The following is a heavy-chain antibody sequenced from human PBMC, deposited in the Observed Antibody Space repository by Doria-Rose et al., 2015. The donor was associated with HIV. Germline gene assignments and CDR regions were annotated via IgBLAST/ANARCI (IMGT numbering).Heavy chain of an antibody. J-gene: IGHJ4*02. CDR3: ARIKSSRWYHKYYFDF. D-gene: IGHD6-13*01. CDR2: MYADDER. V-gene: IGHV2-26*01. Sequence: QESGPVLVKPTETLTLTCTVSGVSLSSPGMGVSWIRQPPGKALEWLANMYADDERSYKTSLKSRLTSSSGTAISQVVLTMTDMDPVDTATYYCARIKSSRWYHKYYFDFWGQGTLVIVSA. CDR1: GVSLSSPGMG.